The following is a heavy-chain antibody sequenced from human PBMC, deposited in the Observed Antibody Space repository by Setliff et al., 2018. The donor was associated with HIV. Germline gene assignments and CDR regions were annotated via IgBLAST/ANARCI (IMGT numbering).Heavy chain of an antibody. Sequence: ASVKVSCKTSGYNFENYAINWVRQAPGQRLEWMGWINTYSDETSSSQNLQCRLTMTTDTSTGTAYMELRSLRSDDTAVYYCARGRYNSRINVWGQGTTVTVSS. CDR2: INTYSDET. CDR1: GYNFENYA. D-gene: IGHD5-18*01. CDR3: ARGRYNSRINV. V-gene: IGHV1-18*01. J-gene: IGHJ6*02.